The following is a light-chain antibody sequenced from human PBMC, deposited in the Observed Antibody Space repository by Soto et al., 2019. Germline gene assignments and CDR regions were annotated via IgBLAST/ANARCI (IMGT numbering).Light chain of an antibody. Sequence: AIRMTQSPSSLSASTGDRVTITCRASQGISSYLAWYQQKPGKAPKLLIYAASTLQSGVPSRFSGSGSGTDFTLTISCLQSEDFATYYCQQYYSYPHTFGQGTKVDSK. J-gene: IGKJ1*01. CDR1: QGISSY. V-gene: IGKV1-8*01. CDR3: QQYYSYPHT. CDR2: AAS.